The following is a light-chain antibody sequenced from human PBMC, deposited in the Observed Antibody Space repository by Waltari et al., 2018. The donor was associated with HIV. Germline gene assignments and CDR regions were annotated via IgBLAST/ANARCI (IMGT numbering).Light chain of an antibody. CDR1: SRDVGAYTL. V-gene: IGLV2-23*02. CDR2: EVT. CDR3: RSYAGSGVV. J-gene: IGLJ3*02. Sequence: QSALTQSASVSGSPGQSITISCTGTSRDVGAYTLVSWYQQHPGEVPKLLIYEVTKRPQGVSTRVSGSKSANTASRTISGLQAEDEADYYGRSYAGSGVVFGGGTKLTVL.